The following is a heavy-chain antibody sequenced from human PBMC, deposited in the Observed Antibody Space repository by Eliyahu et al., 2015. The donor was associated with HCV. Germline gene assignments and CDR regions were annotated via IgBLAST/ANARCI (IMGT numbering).Heavy chain of an antibody. J-gene: IGHJ6*03. Sequence: QVQLQESGPGLVKPSQTLSLXCTVSGGSIXSGGYYWSWIRQHPGKGLEWIGYIYYSGSTXYNPSLKSRVTISVDTSKNQFSLKLSSVTAADTAVYYCARGNVDYYYYMDVWGKGTTVTVSS. CDR3: ARGNVDYYYYMDV. V-gene: IGHV4-31*03. CDR1: GGSIXSGGYY. CDR2: IYYSGST. D-gene: IGHD4-11*01.